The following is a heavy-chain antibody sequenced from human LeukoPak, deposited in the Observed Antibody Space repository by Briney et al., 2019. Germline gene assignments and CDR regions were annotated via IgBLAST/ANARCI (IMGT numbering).Heavy chain of an antibody. CDR1: GGSISGYY. Sequence: SSETLSLTCTVSGGSISGYYWSWIRQPPGQGLEWLGYICYSGVTVYNPSLNSRGTLSFDMSKNQFTLNLRSVAAADTAVYYCARGGRYIRRRLDVWGEGATVTVSS. V-gene: IGHV4-59*01. J-gene: IGHJ6*01. D-gene: IGHD3-16*01. CDR2: ICYSGVT. CDR3: ARGGRYIRRRLDV.